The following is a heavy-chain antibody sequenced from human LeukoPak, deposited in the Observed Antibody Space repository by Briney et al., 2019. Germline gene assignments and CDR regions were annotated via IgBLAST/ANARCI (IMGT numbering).Heavy chain of an antibody. J-gene: IGHJ4*02. CDR2: IVPKTGAT. CDR3: ARDKTNGVGIFS. V-gene: IGHV1-2*02. CDR1: GYVFTDSY. D-gene: IGHD2-8*01. Sequence: ASITVSCTASGYVFTDSYMYWVRQAPGQGLEWMGWIVPKTGATKYAQKFQGRVTMTRNTSVDTVYMELSRLTSDDTAVYYCARDKTNGVGIFSWGQGTAVTVSS.